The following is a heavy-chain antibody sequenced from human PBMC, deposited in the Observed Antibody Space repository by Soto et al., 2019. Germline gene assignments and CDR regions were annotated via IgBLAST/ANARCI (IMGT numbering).Heavy chain of an antibody. CDR3: ASSYYGSGNPKDYYYGMDV. Sequence: QVHLVQSGAEVKKPGASVKVSCKASGYTFTSYAMHWVRQAPGQRLEWMGWINAGNGNTKYSQKFQGRVTITRDTSASTAYMELSSLRSEDTAVYYCASSYYGSGNPKDYYYGMDVWGQGTTVTVSS. J-gene: IGHJ6*02. D-gene: IGHD3-10*01. V-gene: IGHV1-3*01. CDR1: GYTFTSYA. CDR2: INAGNGNT.